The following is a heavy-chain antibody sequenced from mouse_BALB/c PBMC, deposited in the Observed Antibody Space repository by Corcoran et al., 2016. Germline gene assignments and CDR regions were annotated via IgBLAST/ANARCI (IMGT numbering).Heavy chain of an antibody. J-gene: IGHJ4*01. CDR1: GYTFTNYG. CDR2: INTDTGAP. Sequence: QIQLVQSGPELKKPAETVKISCKASGYTFTNYGMNWVKQAPGKGLKWVGWINTDTGAPTYADDFKGRFAFSLETSPSTAYLQINNLNNEHMATYFGAREPYAMDYWGQGTSVTVSS. CDR3: AREPYAMDY. V-gene: IGHV9-1*02.